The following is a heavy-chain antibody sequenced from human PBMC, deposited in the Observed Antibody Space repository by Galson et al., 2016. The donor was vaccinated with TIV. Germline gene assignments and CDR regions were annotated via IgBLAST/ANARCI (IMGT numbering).Heavy chain of an antibody. J-gene: IGHJ4*02. V-gene: IGHV3-13*01. CDR2: IGTAADT. Sequence: SLRLSCAASGFTFSVYDMHWVRHAPGKGLEWVSGIGTAADTYYPGFVKGRFFIDREDAKNSLSLQMNSLTVGDTAVYYCVRAPHSGNYYYFDYWGQGALVTVSS. D-gene: IGHD1-26*01. CDR3: VRAPHSGNYYYFDY. CDR1: GFTFSVYD.